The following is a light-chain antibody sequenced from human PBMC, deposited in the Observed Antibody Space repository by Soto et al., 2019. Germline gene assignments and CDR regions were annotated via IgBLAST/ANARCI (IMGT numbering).Light chain of an antibody. CDR3: QHYGISRT. CDR1: QSVSNNY. CDR2: SVS. Sequence: EIVLTQSPGTLSLSPGERATPFCRASQSVSNNYLAWYTQQSGQAPRVLIYSVSSRATGIPDRFSDGGSGTDFTLPISRLEPEDFAVDDCQHYGISRTFGQGTKVDIK. J-gene: IGKJ1*01. V-gene: IGKV3-20*01.